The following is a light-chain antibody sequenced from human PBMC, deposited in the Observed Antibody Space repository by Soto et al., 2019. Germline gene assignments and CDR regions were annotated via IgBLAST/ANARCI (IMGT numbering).Light chain of an antibody. J-gene: IGKJ1*01. CDR1: QGIGST. Sequence: DIVLTQSPSTLPVYTGERVALSCRASQGIGSTLAWYRQQPGQAPGLLIYDSNIRATGVPARFSGTRSGTEFTLTISSLQPEDFASYYCLQDYGDSWTFGEGTKVDIK. V-gene: IGKV3-15*01. CDR3: LQDYGDSWT. CDR2: DSN.